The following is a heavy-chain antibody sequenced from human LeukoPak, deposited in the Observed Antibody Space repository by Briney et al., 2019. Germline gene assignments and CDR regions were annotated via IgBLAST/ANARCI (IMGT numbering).Heavy chain of an antibody. V-gene: IGHV1-69*13. CDR3: ARVWDGSGSYYIAWGVFDY. Sequence: SVKVSCTASGGTFIIYAISWVRQAPGQGLEWMGGIIPIFGTANYAQKFQGRVTITADESTSTAYMELSSLRSEDTAVYYCARVWDGSGSYYIAWGVFDYWGQGTLVTVSS. D-gene: IGHD3-10*01. J-gene: IGHJ4*02. CDR2: IIPIFGTA. CDR1: GGTFIIYA.